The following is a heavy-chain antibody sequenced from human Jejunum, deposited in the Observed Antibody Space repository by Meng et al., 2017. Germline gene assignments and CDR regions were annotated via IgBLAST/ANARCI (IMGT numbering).Heavy chain of an antibody. V-gene: IGHV3-64*02. Sequence: GGSLRLSCAASGFTFSSYSTHWVRQAPGKGLESVSAISVDGSSTFYADSVKGRFTIPSDNSKNKLYLQRGSLRSEDTAVYYCAREEKGDYDSWGQGTLVTVSS. D-gene: IGHD3-16*01. CDR2: ISVDGSST. J-gene: IGHJ4*02. CDR1: GFTFSSYS. CDR3: AREEKGDYDS.